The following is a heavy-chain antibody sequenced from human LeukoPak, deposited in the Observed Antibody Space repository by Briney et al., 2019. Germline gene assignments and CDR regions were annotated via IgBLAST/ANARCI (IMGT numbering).Heavy chain of an antibody. J-gene: IGHJ6*02. CDR3: ARVSLVDTAMVYYYYGMDV. CDR2: IIPILGIA. CDR1: GGTFSSYA. Sequence: SVKVSCKASGGTFSSYAISWVRQAPGQGLEWMGRIIPILGIANYAQKFQGRVMITADKSTSTAYMELSSLRSEDTAVYYCARVSLVDTAMVYYYYGMDVRGQGTTVTVSS. D-gene: IGHD5-18*01. V-gene: IGHV1-69*04.